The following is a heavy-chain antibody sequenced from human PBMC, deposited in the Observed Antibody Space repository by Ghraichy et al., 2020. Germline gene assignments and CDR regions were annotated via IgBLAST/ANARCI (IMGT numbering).Heavy chain of an antibody. CDR1: GGSISSGGYY. D-gene: IGHD2-21*02. Sequence: SETLSLTCTVSGGSISSGGYYWSWIRQHPGKGLEWIGYIYYSGSTYYNPSLKSRVTISVDTSKNQFSLKLSSVTAADTAVYYCARDSGCGGDCYSWSTWPYYYYYGMDVWGQGTTVTVSS. V-gene: IGHV4-31*03. J-gene: IGHJ6*02. CDR3: ARDSGCGGDCYSWSTWPYYYYYGMDV. CDR2: IYYSGST.